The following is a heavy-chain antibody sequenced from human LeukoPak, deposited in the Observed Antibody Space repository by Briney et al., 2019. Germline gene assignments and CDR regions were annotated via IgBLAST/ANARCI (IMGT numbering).Heavy chain of an antibody. CDR1: GGSISSYY. V-gene: IGHV4-59*08. D-gene: IGHD2-21*02. CDR3: ARHERGDQVDLGWYFDL. J-gene: IGHJ2*01. Sequence: SETLSLTCTVSGGSISSYYWSWIRQPPGKGLEWIGYIYYSGSTNYNPSLKNRVTISVDTSKNQFSLKLSSVTAADTAVYYCARHERGDQVDLGWYFDLWGRGTLVTVSS. CDR2: IYYSGST.